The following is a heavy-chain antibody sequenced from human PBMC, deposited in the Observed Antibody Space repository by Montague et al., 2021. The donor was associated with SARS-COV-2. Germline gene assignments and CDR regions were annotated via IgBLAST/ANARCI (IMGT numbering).Heavy chain of an antibody. V-gene: IGHV4-31*03. CDR3: ARVPRSIAAAGTASDY. CDR2: IYYSGST. CDR1: GGSISSGGYY. J-gene: IGHJ4*02. D-gene: IGHD6-13*01. Sequence: TLSLTCTVSGGSISSGGYYWSWIRQHPGKGLEWIGYIYYSGSTYYNPSLKSRVTISVDTSKNQFSLKLSSVTAADTAVYYCARVPRSIAAAGTASDYWGQGTLVTVSS.